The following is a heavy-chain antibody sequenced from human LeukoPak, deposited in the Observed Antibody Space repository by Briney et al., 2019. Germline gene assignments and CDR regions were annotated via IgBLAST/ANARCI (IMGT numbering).Heavy chain of an antibody. V-gene: IGHV1-2*02. CDR2: IVPDGRDT. Sequence: ASVKVSCKASGYTFSAHHIHWVRQAPGQGLEWMGWIVPDGRDTKYAEKFQGRMTLTVDTSITTAYMELHSLTSDDTAVYYCSGRYGPGPVWCQGTLITASS. J-gene: IGHJ4*02. CDR1: GYTFSAHH. D-gene: IGHD3-10*01. CDR3: SGRYGPGPV.